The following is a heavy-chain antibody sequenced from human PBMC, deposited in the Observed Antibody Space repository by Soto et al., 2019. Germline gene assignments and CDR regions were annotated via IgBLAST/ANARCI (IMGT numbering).Heavy chain of an antibody. V-gene: IGHV4-61*08. CDR2: FYRSGST. CDR3: ERAHESGDSHGLSI. J-gene: IGHJ6*02. D-gene: IGHD2-21*01. Sequence: SERLPLTCTVSRDSLGSSAAMYWAWVRQPPGKELEFIGKFYRSGSTLLNSALQSRVTLSMEPSKNQFSLTLRYVNVGDTAGSCCERAHESGDSHGLSIWGQGTSVT. CDR1: RDSLGSSAAMY.